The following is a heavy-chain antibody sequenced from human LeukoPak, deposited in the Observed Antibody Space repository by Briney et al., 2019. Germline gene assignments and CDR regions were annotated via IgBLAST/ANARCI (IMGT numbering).Heavy chain of an antibody. J-gene: IGHJ4*02. CDR2: ISGSGGST. V-gene: IGHV3-23*01. Sequence: PGGSLRLSCAASGFTFSSYAMSWVRQAPGKGLEWVSAISGSGGSTYYADSVKGRFAISRDNSKNTLYPQMNSLRAEDTAVYYCAKAGPIGYCSSTSCYEGGTFDYWGQGTLVTVSS. D-gene: IGHD2-2*01. CDR3: AKAGPIGYCSSTSCYEGGTFDY. CDR1: GFTFSSYA.